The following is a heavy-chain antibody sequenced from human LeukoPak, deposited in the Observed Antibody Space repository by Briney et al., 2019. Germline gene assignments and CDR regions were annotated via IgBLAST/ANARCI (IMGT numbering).Heavy chain of an antibody. CDR1: GGSISSYY. V-gene: IGHV4-59*01. CDR3: ARWSEDYYYYSGMDV. J-gene: IGHJ6*02. CDR2: IYYSGGT. D-gene: IGHD3-3*01. Sequence: PSETLSLTCTVSGGSISSYYWSWIRQPPGKGLEWIGYIYYSGGTNYNPSLKSRVTISVDTSKNQFSLKLSSVTAADTAVYYCARWSEDYYYYSGMDVWGQGTTVTVSS.